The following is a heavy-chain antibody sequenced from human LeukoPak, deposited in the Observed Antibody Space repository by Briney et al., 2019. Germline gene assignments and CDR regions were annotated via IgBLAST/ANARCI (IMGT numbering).Heavy chain of an antibody. CDR2: IIPIFGTA. CDR3: ASTPLIGTTELDYYYGMDV. CDR1: GGTFSSYA. J-gene: IGHJ6*02. V-gene: IGHV1-69*13. Sequence: ASVKVSCKASGGTFSSYAISWVRQAPGQGLEWMGGIIPIFGTANYAQKFQGRVTITADESTSTAYMELSSLRSEDTAVYYCASTPLIGTTELDYYYGMDVWGQGTTVTVSS. D-gene: IGHD1-20*01.